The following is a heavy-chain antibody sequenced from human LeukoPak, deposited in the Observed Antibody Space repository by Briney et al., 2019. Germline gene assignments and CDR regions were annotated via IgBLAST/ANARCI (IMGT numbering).Heavy chain of an antibody. CDR2: IYQSETA. D-gene: IGHD5-18*01. V-gene: IGHV4-38-2*02. J-gene: IGHJ4*02. Sequence: PSETLSLTCTVSGYSISSGYFWGWMRQPPGKGLEWIGSIYQSETAHYNPSLKSRVTISVDTSKNQFSLKLRSVMAADTAVYYCARSGARVDTAITWGQGTLVTVSS. CDR1: GYSISSGYF. CDR3: ARSGARVDTAIT.